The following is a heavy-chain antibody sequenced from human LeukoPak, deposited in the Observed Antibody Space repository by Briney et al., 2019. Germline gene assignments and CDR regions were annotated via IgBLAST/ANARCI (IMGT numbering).Heavy chain of an antibody. CDR3: ARGTSPFDP. CDR2: VTSSSSTI. V-gene: IGHV3-48*02. Sequence: PGGSLRLSCLASGFTFSSYSMNWVRQAPGKGPEWISYVTSSSSTIYYADSVKGRFTISRDNAKNSLYLQMNSLRDEDTAVYYCARGTSPFDPWGRGTLVTVSS. J-gene: IGHJ5*02. CDR1: GFTFSSYS.